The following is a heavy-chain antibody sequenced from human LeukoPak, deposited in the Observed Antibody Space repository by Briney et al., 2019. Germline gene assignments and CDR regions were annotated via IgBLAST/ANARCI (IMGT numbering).Heavy chain of an antibody. CDR2: ISYDGSNK. J-gene: IGHJ3*02. Sequence: GGSLRLSCAASGFTFSSYAMHWVRQAPGKGLEWVAVISYDGSNKYYADSVKGRFTISRDNSKNTLYLQMNSLRAEDTAVYYCAKALTSGWYLDAFNIWGQGTMVTVSS. V-gene: IGHV3-30-3*01. CDR1: GFTFSSYA. CDR3: AKALTSGWYLDAFNI. D-gene: IGHD6-19*01.